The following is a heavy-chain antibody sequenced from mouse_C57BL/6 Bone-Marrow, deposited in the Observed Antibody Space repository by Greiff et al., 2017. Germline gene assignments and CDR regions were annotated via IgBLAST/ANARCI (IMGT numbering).Heavy chain of an antibody. V-gene: IGHV2-2*01. Sequence: QVQLQQSGPGLVQPSQSLSITCTVSGFSLTSYGVHWVRQSPGKGLEWLGVIWSGGSTDYTAAFISRLSISKDNSKSQVFFKMNSRQADDTAIYYWARRGAPGGYAMDYWGQGTSVTVSS. CDR2: IWSGGST. CDR3: ARRGAPGGYAMDY. J-gene: IGHJ4*01. D-gene: IGHD3-1*01. CDR1: GFSLTSYG.